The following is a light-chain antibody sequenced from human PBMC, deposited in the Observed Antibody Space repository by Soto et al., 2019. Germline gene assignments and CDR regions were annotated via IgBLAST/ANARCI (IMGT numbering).Light chain of an antibody. CDR1: QSISNY. CDR3: QQYNDYWT. J-gene: IGKJ1*01. Sequence: DIQLTQSPSTLSASLGERVTLTCRASQSISNYLAWYQQKPAKAPKLLIYDASSVESGVPSRCSGSGSGTEFTLTSSRLQPDDFATYYCQQYNDYWTFGQGTKVDI. V-gene: IGKV1-5*01. CDR2: DAS.